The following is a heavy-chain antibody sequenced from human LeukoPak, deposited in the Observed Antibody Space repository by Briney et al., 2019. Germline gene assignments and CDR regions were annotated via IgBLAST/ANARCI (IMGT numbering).Heavy chain of an antibody. CDR3: ARARHGILTGYYLDY. Sequence: GRSLRLPCAASGFTFGSYGMHWVRQAPGNGLEWVAVLWYDGSNKYYADSVKGRFTISRDNSKDTLFLQMNSLRAEDTAVYYCARARHGILTGYYLDYWGQGTLVTVSS. D-gene: IGHD3-9*01. CDR2: LWYDGSNK. V-gene: IGHV3-33*01. J-gene: IGHJ4*02. CDR1: GFTFGSYG.